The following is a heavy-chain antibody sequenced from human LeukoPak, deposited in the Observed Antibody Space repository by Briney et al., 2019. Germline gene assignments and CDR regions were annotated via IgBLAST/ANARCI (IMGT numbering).Heavy chain of an antibody. CDR3: AGDNGYDWGLDC. J-gene: IGHJ4*02. Sequence: GGSLRLSCAASGFTVSRYSMHWVRQAPGKGLEWVANIKQDGSEKYYVDSVKGRFTISRDNAENTLYLQMNSLRAEDTAVYYCAGDNGYDWGLDCWGQGTLVTVSS. V-gene: IGHV3-7*05. CDR2: IKQDGSEK. D-gene: IGHD3-16*01. CDR1: GFTVSRYS.